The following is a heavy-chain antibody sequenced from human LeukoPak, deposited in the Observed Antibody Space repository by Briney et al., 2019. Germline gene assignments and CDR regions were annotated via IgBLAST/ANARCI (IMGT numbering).Heavy chain of an antibody. D-gene: IGHD3-22*01. J-gene: IGHJ4*02. CDR1: GGSISSSSYY. CDR2: INYSGST. CDR3: ARGLYYYDSGPVGY. V-gene: IGHV4-39*07. Sequence: PSETLSLTCTVSGGSISSSSYYWGWIRQPPGKGLEWIGSINYSGSTYYNPSLKSRVTISVDTSKNQFSLKLSSVTAADTAVYYCARGLYYYDSGPVGYWGQGTLVTVSS.